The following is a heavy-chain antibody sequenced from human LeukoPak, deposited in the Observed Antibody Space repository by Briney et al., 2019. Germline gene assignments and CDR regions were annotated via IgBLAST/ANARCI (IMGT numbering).Heavy chain of an antibody. CDR3: ARDIAVAAIIPPYFDY. Sequence: ASVKVSCKASNYTFNSYGISWVRQAPGQGLEWMGWISAYNGNTNYAQKLQGRVTMTTDTSTSTAYMELRSLRSDDTAVYYCARDIAVAAIIPPYFDYWGQGTLVTLSS. J-gene: IGHJ4*02. CDR2: ISAYNGNT. V-gene: IGHV1-18*01. CDR1: NYTFNSYG. D-gene: IGHD6-19*01.